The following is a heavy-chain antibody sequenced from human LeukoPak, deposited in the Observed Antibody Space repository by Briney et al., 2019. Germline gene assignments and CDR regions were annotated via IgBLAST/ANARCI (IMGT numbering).Heavy chain of an antibody. Sequence: PGGSLRLSCAASGFTFSSYAMSWVRQAPGKGLEWVSALSGRSGSTYYADSVKGRFTISRDNSKNTLYLQMNSLRAEDTAVYYCAKGGSSGYYAPFDYWGQGTLVTVSS. V-gene: IGHV3-23*01. CDR1: GFTFSSYA. D-gene: IGHD3-22*01. J-gene: IGHJ4*02. CDR2: LSGRSGST. CDR3: AKGGSSGYYAPFDY.